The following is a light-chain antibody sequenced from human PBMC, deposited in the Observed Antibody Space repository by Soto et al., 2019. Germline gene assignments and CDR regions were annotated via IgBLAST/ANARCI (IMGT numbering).Light chain of an antibody. CDR1: SGDIGSYNR. J-gene: IGLJ1*01. V-gene: IGLV2-14*01. CDR2: EVT. CDR3: SSYTSSSTLGHV. Sequence: QSVLTQPASVSGSPGQSITISCTGTSGDIGSYNRVSWYQQHPGKAPKLIIYEVTVRPSGVSNRFSGSKSGNTASLTISGLQAEDEAEYYCSSYTSSSTLGHVFGTGTKLTVL.